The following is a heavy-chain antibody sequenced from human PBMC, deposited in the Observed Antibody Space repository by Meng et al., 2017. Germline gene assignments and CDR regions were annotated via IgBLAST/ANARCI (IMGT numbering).Heavy chain of an antibody. J-gene: IGHJ6*02. V-gene: IGHV3-30*01. Sequence: GESLKISCAASGFTFSSYAMHWVRQAPGKGLEWVAVISYDGSNKYYADSVKGRFTISRDNSKNTLCLQMNSLRAEDTAVYYCARDPIGSSWWGGYYHYGMDVWGQGTTVTVSS. CDR3: ARDPIGSSWWGGYYHYGMDV. D-gene: IGHD6-13*01. CDR1: GFTFSSYA. CDR2: ISYDGSNK.